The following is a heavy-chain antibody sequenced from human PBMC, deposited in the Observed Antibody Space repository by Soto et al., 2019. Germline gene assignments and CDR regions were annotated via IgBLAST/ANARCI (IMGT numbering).Heavy chain of an antibody. CDR1: GFSLTTRGVG. D-gene: IGHD3-16*01. V-gene: IGHV2-5*02. CDR2: IYWDDDK. Sequence: QITLKESGPTLVKPTQTLTLTCTFSGFSLTTRGVGVGWIRQPPGKALECLALIYWDDDKRYSPSLQSRLSNTKDRSKNQAVLTIAKVYPVDTARYYCAHIPNYYQYVWFDPWGQGTLVSVSS. J-gene: IGHJ5*02. CDR3: AHIPNYYQYVWFDP.